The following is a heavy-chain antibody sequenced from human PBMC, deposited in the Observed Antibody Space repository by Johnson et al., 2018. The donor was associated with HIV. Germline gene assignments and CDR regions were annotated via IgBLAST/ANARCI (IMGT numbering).Heavy chain of an antibody. V-gene: IGHV3-20*04. CDR1: GFTFDDYG. CDR3: ATEPNAFDI. CDR2: INWNGGST. Sequence: VQLVESGRGVVRPGGSLRLSCAASGFTFDDYGMSWVRQAPGKGLEWVSGINWNGGSTGYADSLKGRFTISRDNAKNFLYLQINSLKSEDTAVYYWATEPNAFDIWGQGTLVTVSS. J-gene: IGHJ3*02.